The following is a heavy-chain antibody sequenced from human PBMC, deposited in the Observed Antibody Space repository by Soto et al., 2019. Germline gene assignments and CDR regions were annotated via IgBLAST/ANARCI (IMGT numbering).Heavy chain of an antibody. D-gene: IGHD6-25*01. CDR2: ISQDGSNK. CDR1: GFEFSDYG. J-gene: IGHJ6*03. CDR3: AKDIKSRLPLLYYYYYMDV. V-gene: IGHV3-30*18. Sequence: GGSLRLSCAAFGFEFSDYGMHRVRQAPDKGLEWLAVISQDGSNKYHVDSVKGRFTVTRDNSKNTLFLQMNYLRPEDTAVYYCAKDIKSRLPLLYYYYYMDVRRNGTTVPVSS.